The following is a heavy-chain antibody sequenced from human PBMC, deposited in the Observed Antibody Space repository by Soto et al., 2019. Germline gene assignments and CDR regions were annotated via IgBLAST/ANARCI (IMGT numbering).Heavy chain of an antibody. CDR1: GGSISSGDYY. J-gene: IGHJ5*02. Sequence: SETLSLTCTVSGGSISSGDYYWSWIRQPPGKGLEWIGYIYYSGSTYYNPSLKSRVTISVDTSKNQFSLKLSSVTAADTAVYYCARDWRFDSSSWYEEGFDPWGQGTLVTVSS. D-gene: IGHD6-13*01. CDR3: ARDWRFDSSSWYEEGFDP. V-gene: IGHV4-30-4*01. CDR2: IYYSGST.